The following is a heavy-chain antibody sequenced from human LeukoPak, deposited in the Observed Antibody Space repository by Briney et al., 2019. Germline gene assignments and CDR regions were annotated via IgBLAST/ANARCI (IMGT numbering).Heavy chain of an antibody. D-gene: IGHD4-17*01. CDR2: ISGTGGST. V-gene: IGHV3-23*01. J-gene: IGHJ4*02. Sequence: GGSLRLSCAASGFTFGSYAMSWVRQAPGKGLEWVSAISGTGGSTYYVDSVKGRFIISRDNPKNTLYLQMNGLRAEDTAVYYCARDYGDRFDYWGQGTLVTVSS. CDR3: ARDYGDRFDY. CDR1: GFTFGSYA.